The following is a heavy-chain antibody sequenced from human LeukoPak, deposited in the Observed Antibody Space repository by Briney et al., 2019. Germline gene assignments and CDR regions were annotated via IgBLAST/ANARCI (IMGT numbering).Heavy chain of an antibody. Sequence: GASVKVSCKASGYTLTSYYMHWVRQAPGQGLEWMGIINPSGGSTSYAQKFQGRVTMTRDTSTSTVYMELSSLRSEDTAVYYCARDPTLDYGDYNGYFDYWGQGTLVTVSS. CDR3: ARDPTLDYGDYNGYFDY. CDR2: INPSGGST. J-gene: IGHJ4*02. V-gene: IGHV1-46*01. D-gene: IGHD4-17*01. CDR1: GYTLTSYY.